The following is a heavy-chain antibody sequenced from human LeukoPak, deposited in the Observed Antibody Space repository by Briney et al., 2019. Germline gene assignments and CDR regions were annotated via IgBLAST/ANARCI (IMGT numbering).Heavy chain of an antibody. Sequence: GGSLRLSCAASGFTFSSYWMSWVRQAPGKGLEWVANIKQDGSEKYYVDSVKGQFTISRDNAKNSLYLQMNSLRAEDTAVYYCASSDLRNAFDIWGQGTMVTVSS. CDR1: GFTFSSYW. V-gene: IGHV3-7*05. J-gene: IGHJ3*02. D-gene: IGHD5/OR15-5a*01. CDR2: IKQDGSEK. CDR3: ASSDLRNAFDI.